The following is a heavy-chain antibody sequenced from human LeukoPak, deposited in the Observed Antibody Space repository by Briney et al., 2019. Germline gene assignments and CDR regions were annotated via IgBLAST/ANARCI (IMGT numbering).Heavy chain of an antibody. CDR3: ARDDGYDVFDY. Sequence: SETLSLTCSVSGYSISNGFYWGWSRQPPGKGLEWIGNIYQSGSTYYNPSLKSRVTISVDTSNNQFSLKLSSVTAADTAVYYCARDDGYDVFDYWGQGTLVTVSS. V-gene: IGHV4-38-2*02. CDR1: GYSISNGFY. CDR2: IYQSGST. D-gene: IGHD5-12*01. J-gene: IGHJ4*02.